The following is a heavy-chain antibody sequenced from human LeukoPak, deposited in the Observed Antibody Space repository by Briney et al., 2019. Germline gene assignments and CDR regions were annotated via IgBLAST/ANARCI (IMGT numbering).Heavy chain of an antibody. CDR1: GGSISSHH. V-gene: IGHV4-59*11. CDR2: IYYSGST. D-gene: IGHD3-3*01. CDR3: ARVDTDFWSGYPINYYYYYMDV. Sequence: SETLSLTCTVSGGSISSHHWSWIRQPPGKGLEWIGYIYYSGSTNYNPSLKSRVTISVDTSKNQFSLKLGSVTAADTAVYYCARVDTDFWSGYPINYYYYYMDVWGKGTRSPSP. J-gene: IGHJ6*03.